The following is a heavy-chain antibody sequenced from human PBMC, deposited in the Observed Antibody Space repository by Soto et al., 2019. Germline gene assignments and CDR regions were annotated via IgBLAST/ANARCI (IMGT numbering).Heavy chain of an antibody. J-gene: IGHJ4*02. D-gene: IGHD6-19*01. Sequence: GGSLRLSCAASGFTFSSYWMSWVRQAPGKGLEWVANIKQDGSEKYYVDSVKGRFTISRDNAKNSLYLQMNSLRAEDTAVYYCARDGDYSSGWFDYWGQGTLVTVSS. CDR2: IKQDGSEK. CDR3: ARDGDYSSGWFDY. V-gene: IGHV3-7*01. CDR1: GFTFSSYW.